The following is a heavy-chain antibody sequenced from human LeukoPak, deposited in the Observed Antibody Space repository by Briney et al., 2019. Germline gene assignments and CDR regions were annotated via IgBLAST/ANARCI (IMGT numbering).Heavy chain of an antibody. CDR1: GGTFSSYA. V-gene: IGHV1-69*05. CDR3: AKKALIPPGQDCFDS. CDR2: IIPIFGTA. J-gene: IGHJ5*01. Sequence: SVKVSCKASGGTFSSYAISWVRQAPGQGLEWMGGIIPIFGTANYAQKFQGRVTITTDESTSTAYMELSRLRAEDTAIYYCAKKALIPPGQDCFDSWGQGTLVTVSS. D-gene: IGHD2-2*01.